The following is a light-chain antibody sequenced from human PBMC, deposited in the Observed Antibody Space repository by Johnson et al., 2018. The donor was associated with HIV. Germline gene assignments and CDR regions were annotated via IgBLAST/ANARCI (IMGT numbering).Light chain of an antibody. J-gene: IGLJ1*01. CDR2: DNN. V-gene: IGLV1-51*01. Sequence: QSILTQPPSVSAAPGQKVTISCSGSSSNIGNNYVSWYQQLPGTAPKLLIYDNNKRPSGIPDRFSGSKSGTSATLGITGLQTGDEADYYCGTWDISLRAYFCRTVTKGTV. CDR3: GTWDISLRAYF. CDR1: SSNIGNNY.